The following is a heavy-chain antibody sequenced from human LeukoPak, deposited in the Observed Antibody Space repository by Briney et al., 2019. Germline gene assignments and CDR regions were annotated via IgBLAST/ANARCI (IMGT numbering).Heavy chain of an antibody. J-gene: IGHJ4*02. D-gene: IGHD3-22*01. CDR3: AKSYDISRFYPY. V-gene: IGHV3-23*01. Sequence: GGSLRLSCAASGFSFSTFAMSWVRQTPGKGLEWVSVISGGGGSTDYADSVKGRFTVSRDNSKNTLYLQMDSLTVEDTAVYYCAKSYDISRFYPYWGQGTLVTVSS. CDR1: GFSFSTFA. CDR2: ISGGGGST.